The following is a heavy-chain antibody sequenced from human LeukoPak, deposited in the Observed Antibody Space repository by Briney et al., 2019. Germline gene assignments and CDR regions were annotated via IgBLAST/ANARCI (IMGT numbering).Heavy chain of an antibody. CDR2: ISSSSVTI. D-gene: IGHD6-19*01. CDR1: GFTFSSYS. Sequence: GGYLRLSCEASGFTFSSYSMNWVRQAPGKGLEWVSYISSSSVTIHYADSVKGRFTISRDNAKNSLYLQMNSLRAEDTAVYYCARLGSSGWTLLSWFDPWGQGTLVTVSS. J-gene: IGHJ5*02. CDR3: ARLGSSGWTLLSWFDP. V-gene: IGHV3-48*01.